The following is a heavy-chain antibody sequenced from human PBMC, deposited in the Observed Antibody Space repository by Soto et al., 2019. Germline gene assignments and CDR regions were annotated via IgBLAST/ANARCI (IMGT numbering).Heavy chain of an antibody. CDR3: ARGATVTQYDY. CDR1: GVSVSSGSFY. V-gene: IGHV4-61*01. Sequence: LSLTCTVSGVSVSSGSFYWAWIRQPPGKGLEWIGFGSYSGTTNYKPSLKSRVTISVDTSRSQISLKVSSLTAADTAVYYCARGATVTQYDYWGQGTLVTVSS. CDR2: GSYSGTT. D-gene: IGHD4-17*01. J-gene: IGHJ4*02.